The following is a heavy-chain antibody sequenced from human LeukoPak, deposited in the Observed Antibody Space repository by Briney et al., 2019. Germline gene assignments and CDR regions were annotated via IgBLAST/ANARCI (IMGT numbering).Heavy chain of an antibody. V-gene: IGHV4-34*01. CDR2: INHSGST. Sequence: SETLSLTCAVYGGSFSGYYWSWIRQPPGKGLEWIGEINHSGSTNYNPSLKSRVTISVDTSKNQFSPKLSSVTAADTAVYYCAGQLRGPETFDIWGQGTMVTVSS. CDR1: GGSFSGYY. J-gene: IGHJ3*02. D-gene: IGHD1-1*01. CDR3: AGQLRGPETFDI.